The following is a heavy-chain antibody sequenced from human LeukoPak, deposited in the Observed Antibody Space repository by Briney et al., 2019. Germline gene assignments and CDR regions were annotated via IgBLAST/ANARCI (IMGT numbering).Heavy chain of an antibody. CDR2: ISYDGSNK. D-gene: IGHD3-16*02. V-gene: IGHV3-30-3*01. Sequence: GGSLRLSCAASGFTFSSYAMHWVRQAPGKGLEWVAVISYDGSNKYYADSVKGRFTISRDNSKNTLYLQMNSLRAEDTAVYYCASPERVWGSYPLNWGQGTLVTVSS. CDR1: GFTFSSYA. J-gene: IGHJ4*02. CDR3: ASPERVWGSYPLN.